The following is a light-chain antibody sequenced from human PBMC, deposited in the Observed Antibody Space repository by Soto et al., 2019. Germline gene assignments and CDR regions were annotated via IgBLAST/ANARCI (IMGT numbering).Light chain of an antibody. CDR2: GAS. CDR1: QSLSNNY. V-gene: IGKV3-20*01. CDR3: QRSGNSPSIT. Sequence: EIVLTQSPGTLSLSPGDRATLSCRASQSLSNNYLAWYQHKPGQAPRLLIYGASSRAPGIPDRFSGSGSGTDFTLTISKLEPEDSAVYYCQRSGNSPSITVGQGTRLEIE. J-gene: IGKJ5*01.